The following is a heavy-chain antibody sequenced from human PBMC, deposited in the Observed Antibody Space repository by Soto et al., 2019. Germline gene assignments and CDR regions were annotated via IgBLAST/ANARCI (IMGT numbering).Heavy chain of an antibody. D-gene: IGHD6-13*01. CDR3: ARVWYPGIAAAGRAQFDY. CDR2: ISAYNGNT. J-gene: IGHJ4*02. V-gene: IGHV1-18*01. CDR1: GYTFTSYG. Sequence: GASVKVSCKASGYTFTSYGISWVRQAPGQGLEWMGWISAYNGNTNCAQKLQGRVTMTTDTSTSTAYMELRSLRSDDTAVYYCARVWYPGIAAAGRAQFDYWGQGTLVTVSS.